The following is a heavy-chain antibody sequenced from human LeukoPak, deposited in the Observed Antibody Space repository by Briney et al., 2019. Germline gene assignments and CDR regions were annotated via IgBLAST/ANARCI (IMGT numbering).Heavy chain of an antibody. V-gene: IGHV4-34*01. J-gene: IGHJ4*02. CDR3: ARGLRSVAGTSFDY. D-gene: IGHD6-19*01. CDR1: GGSFSGYY. CDR2: INHSGST. Sequence: SETLSLTCAVYGGSFSGYYWSWLRQPPGKGLEWIGEINHSGSTNYNPSLKSRVTISVDTSKNQFSLKLSSVTAADTAVYYCARGLRSVAGTSFDYWGQGTLVTVSS.